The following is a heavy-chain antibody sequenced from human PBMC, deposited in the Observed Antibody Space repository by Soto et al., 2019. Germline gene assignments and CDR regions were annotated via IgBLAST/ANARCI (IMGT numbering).Heavy chain of an antibody. CDR1: GGSISSSSYF. J-gene: IGHJ5*02. V-gene: IGHV4-39*01. Sequence: QLQLQESGPGLVKTSETLSLTCTVTGGSISSSSYFWGWIRQPPGKGLEWSGSIYYSGSTYYNPSLKSRVTVSVHTSKTQFSLKLSSVTAADTALYYCARHPSDFWFDPWGQGTLVTVSS. CDR2: IYYSGST. D-gene: IGHD2-21*02. CDR3: ARHPSDFWFDP.